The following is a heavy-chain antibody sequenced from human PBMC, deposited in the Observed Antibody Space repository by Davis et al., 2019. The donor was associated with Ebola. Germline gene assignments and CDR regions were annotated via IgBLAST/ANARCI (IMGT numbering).Heavy chain of an antibody. V-gene: IGHV4-30-2*01. Sequence: MPSETLSLTCTVSGGSISSGDYYWSWIRQPPGKGLEWIGYIYHSGSTYYNPSLKSRVTISVDRSKNQFSLKLSSVTAADTAVYYCARILGYCSIICRNWFDPWGQGTLVTVSS. CDR2: IYHSGST. CDR1: GGSISSGDYY. J-gene: IGHJ5*02. CDR3: ARILGYCSIICRNWFDP. D-gene: IGHD2-2*01.